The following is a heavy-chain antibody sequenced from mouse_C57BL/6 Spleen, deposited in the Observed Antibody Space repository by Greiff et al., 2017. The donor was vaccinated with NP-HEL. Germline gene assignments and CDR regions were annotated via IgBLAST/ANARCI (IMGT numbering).Heavy chain of an antibody. V-gene: IGHV5-17*01. Sequence: EVKLVESGGGLVKPGGSLKLSCAASGFTFSDYGMHWVRQAPEKGLEWVAYISSGSSTIYYADTVKGRFTISRDNAKNTLFLQMTSLRSEDTAMYYCARDHYSNYGYAMDNWGQGTSVTVSS. CDR2: ISSGSSTI. D-gene: IGHD2-5*01. J-gene: IGHJ4*01. CDR3: ARDHYSNYGYAMDN. CDR1: GFTFSDYG.